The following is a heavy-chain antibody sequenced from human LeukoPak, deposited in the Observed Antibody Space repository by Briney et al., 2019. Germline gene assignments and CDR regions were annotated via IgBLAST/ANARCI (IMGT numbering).Heavy chain of an antibody. J-gene: IGHJ4*02. D-gene: IGHD3-22*01. Sequence: PSQTLSLNCTVSGGSISSGDYYWSWIRQPPGKGLEWIGYIYYSGSTYYNPSLKSRVTISVDTSENQLSLKLSSVTAADTAVYYCATLVVVRGTGRRGDYFDYWGQGTLVTVSS. CDR1: GGSISSGDYY. V-gene: IGHV4-30-4*08. CDR3: ATLVVVRGTGRRGDYFDY. CDR2: IYYSGST.